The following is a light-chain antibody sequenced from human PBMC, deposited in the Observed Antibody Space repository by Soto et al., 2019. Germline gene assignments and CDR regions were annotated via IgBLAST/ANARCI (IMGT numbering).Light chain of an antibody. J-gene: IGKJ4*01. CDR1: QNVNRY. CDR2: DAS. V-gene: IGKV3-11*01. Sequence: TVLAQSPATQSMSPGEKATLSCRASQNVNRYVAWYQQKPGQAPRLLIYDASTRAAGVPARFSGSGSGTDFSLSISSLEPEDFTVYYCQEHNSFGGGTKVDIK. CDR3: QEHNS.